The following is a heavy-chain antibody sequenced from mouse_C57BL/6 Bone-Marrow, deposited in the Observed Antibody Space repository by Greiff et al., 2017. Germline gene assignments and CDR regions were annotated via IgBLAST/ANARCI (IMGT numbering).Heavy chain of an antibody. Sequence: EVKLMESGAELVRPGASVKLSCTASGFNIKDDYMHWVKQRPEQGLEWIGWIDPGNGDTEYASKFQGKATITADTSSNTAYLQLSSLTSEDTAVYYCTTVVHYWGRGTTLTVSS. D-gene: IGHD1-1*01. CDR2: IDPGNGDT. V-gene: IGHV14-4*01. CDR3: TTVVHY. CDR1: GFNIKDDY. J-gene: IGHJ2*01.